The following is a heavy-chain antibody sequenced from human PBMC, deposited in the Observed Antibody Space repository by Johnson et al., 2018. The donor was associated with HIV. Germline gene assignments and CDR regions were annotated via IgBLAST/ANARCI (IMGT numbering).Heavy chain of an antibody. V-gene: IGHV3-30*02. Sequence: QVQLVESGGGVVQPGGSLRLSCAASGFTFSTYGMHWVRQAPGKGLEWVAFLRYDGNNKYYADSVKGRFTISRDNSKNTLYLQMNSLRAEDTAVYYCARDLSRGGIAARLGAFDIWGQGTMVTVSS. CDR2: LRYDGNNK. CDR1: GFTFSTYG. CDR3: ARDLSRGGIAARLGAFDI. J-gene: IGHJ3*02. D-gene: IGHD6-6*01.